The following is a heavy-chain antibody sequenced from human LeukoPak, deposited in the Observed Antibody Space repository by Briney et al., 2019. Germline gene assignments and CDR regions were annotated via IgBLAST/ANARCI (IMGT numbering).Heavy chain of an antibody. CDR2: IKHDGSEK. J-gene: IGHJ4*02. D-gene: IGHD1-1*01. V-gene: IGHV3-7*01. Sequence: PGGSLRLSCAASGFTFSSYAMHWVRQAPGKGLEWVANIKHDGSEKYYVDSVKGRFTVSRDNAKNSLSLQMTSLRAEDTAVYYCARGVPTGIDYFDYWGQGTLVTVSS. CDR3: ARGVPTGIDYFDY. CDR1: GFTFSSYA.